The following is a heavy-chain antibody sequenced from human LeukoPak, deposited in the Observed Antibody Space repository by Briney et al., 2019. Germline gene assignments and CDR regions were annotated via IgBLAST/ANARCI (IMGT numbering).Heavy chain of an antibody. D-gene: IGHD2-2*02. Sequence: PSETLSLTCTVSGGSISSYYWSWIRQPPGKGLEWIGYIYYSGSTNYNPSLKSRVTISVDTSKNQFSLKLNSVTAADTAVYYCARAFVVVPAAIRRGLYYFDYWGQGTLVTVSS. CDR2: IYYSGST. J-gene: IGHJ4*02. V-gene: IGHV4-59*01. CDR3: ARAFVVVPAAIRRGLYYFDY. CDR1: GGSISSYY.